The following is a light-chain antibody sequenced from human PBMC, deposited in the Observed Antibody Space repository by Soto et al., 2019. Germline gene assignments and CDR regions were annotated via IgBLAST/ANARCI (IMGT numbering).Light chain of an antibody. CDR3: QQYNDWPLT. J-gene: IGKJ4*01. Sequence: EIVLTQSPATLSVSPGERVTLSCRASQSVSDNLAWYQQKPGQAPRLLIYGASIRATDIPARFSGSGSGTEFSPTISSLQSEDFAVYYCQQYNDWPLTFGGGTKVDIK. V-gene: IGKV3D-15*01. CDR2: GAS. CDR1: QSVSDN.